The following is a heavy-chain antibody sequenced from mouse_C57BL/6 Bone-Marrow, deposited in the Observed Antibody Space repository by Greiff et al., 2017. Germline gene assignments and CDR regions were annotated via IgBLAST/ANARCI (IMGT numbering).Heavy chain of an antibody. V-gene: IGHV14-4*01. CDR1: GFNIKDDY. J-gene: IGHJ2*01. Sequence: EVKLMESGAELVRPGASVKLSCTASGFNIKDDYMHWVKQRPEQGLEWIGWIDPENGDTEYASKFQGKATITADTSSNTAYLQLSSLTSEDTAVYYCTPYYDYFDYWGQGTTLTVSS. CDR3: TPYYDYFDY. D-gene: IGHD2-4*01. CDR2: IDPENGDT.